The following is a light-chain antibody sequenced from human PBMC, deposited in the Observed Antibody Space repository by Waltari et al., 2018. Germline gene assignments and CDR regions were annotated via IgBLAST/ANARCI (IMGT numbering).Light chain of an antibody. Sequence: EIVLTQPPDTLSLSRGERGTLSCRASQSVGRSLTWYQQKPGQAPRLLIYDASRRAPGIPDRFSGSGSGTDFSLTISRLEPEDFAVYYCQNYVRLPATFGQGTKVEIK. CDR2: DAS. V-gene: IGKV3-20*01. CDR3: QNYVRLPAT. CDR1: QSVGRS. J-gene: IGKJ1*01.